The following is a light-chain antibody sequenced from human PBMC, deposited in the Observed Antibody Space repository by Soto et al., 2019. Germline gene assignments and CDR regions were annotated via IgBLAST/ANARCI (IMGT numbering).Light chain of an antibody. V-gene: IGKV1-5*01. Sequence: QSFSLLIASVEDGVTITCRACQSISSWLAWYQQRPGKAPNLLIYDASSLVSWVPSRFSGSGSGTEFTLTISSLQPDDFATYYCQQYSSYSRTFGQGTKVDIK. CDR1: QSISSW. CDR3: QQYSSYSRT. CDR2: DAS. J-gene: IGKJ1*01.